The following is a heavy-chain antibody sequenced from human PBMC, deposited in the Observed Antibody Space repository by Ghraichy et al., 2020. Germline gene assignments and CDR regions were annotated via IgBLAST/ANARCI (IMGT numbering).Heavy chain of an antibody. J-gene: IGHJ4*02. CDR2: ISGSGGST. D-gene: IGHD6-19*01. V-gene: IGHV3-23*01. CDR1: GFTFSSYA. Sequence: GGSLRLSCVASGFTFSSYAMSWVRQAPGKGLEWVSAISGSGGSTYYADSVKGRFTISRDNSKNTLYLQMNSLRAEDTAVYYCAKDRSGWEDLYYFDYWGQGTLVTVSS. CDR3: AKDRSGWEDLYYFDY.